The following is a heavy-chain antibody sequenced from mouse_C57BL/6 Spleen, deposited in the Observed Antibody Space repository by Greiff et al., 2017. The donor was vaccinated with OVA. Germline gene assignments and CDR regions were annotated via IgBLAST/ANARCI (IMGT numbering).Heavy chain of an antibody. D-gene: IGHD1-1*01. CDR2: IDPETGGT. CDR1: GYTFTDYE. V-gene: IGHV1-15*01. CDR3: TTLVITTVVAKYYYAMDY. J-gene: IGHJ4*01. Sequence: VQLQQSGAELVRPGASVTLSCKASGYTFTDYEMHWVKQTPVHGLEWIGAIDPETGGTAYNQKFKGKAILTADKSSSTAYMELRSLTSEDSAVYYCTTLVITTVVAKYYYAMDYWGQGTSVTVSS.